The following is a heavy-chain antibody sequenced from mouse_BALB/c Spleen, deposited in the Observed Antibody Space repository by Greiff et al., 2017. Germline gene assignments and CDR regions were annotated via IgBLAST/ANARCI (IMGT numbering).Heavy chain of an antibody. J-gene: IGHJ3*01. CDR2: ISSGGSYT. CDR1: GFTFSSYA. CDR3: AYGAWFAD. Sequence: EVKLMASGGGLVKPGGSLKLSCAASGFTFSSYAMSWVRQSPEKRLEWVAEISSGGSYTYYPDTVTGRFTISRDNAKNTLYLEMSSLRSEDTAMYYCAYGAWFADWGQGTLVTVSA. D-gene: IGHD1-1*02. V-gene: IGHV5-9-4*01.